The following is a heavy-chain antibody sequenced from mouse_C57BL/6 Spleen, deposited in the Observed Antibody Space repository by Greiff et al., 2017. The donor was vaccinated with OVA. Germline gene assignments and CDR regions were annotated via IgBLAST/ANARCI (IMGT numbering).Heavy chain of an antibody. J-gene: IGHJ2*01. CDR1: GYTFTSYW. V-gene: IGHV1-50*01. Sequence: VQLQQPGAELVKPGASVKLSCKASGYTFTSYWMQWVKQRPGQGLEWIGEIDPSDSYTNYNQKFKGKATLTVDTSSSTAYMQLSSLTSEDSAVYYCARVGYGSSRDYWGKGTTLTVSS. D-gene: IGHD1-1*01. CDR2: IDPSDSYT. CDR3: ARVGYGSSRDY.